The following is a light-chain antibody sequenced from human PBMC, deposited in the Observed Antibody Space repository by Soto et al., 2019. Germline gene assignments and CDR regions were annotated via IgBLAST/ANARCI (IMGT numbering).Light chain of an antibody. CDR1: QSIGTY. V-gene: IGKV1-39*01. CDR2: AAS. Sequence: DIQMTQSPSSLSASVGDRVTITCRASQSIGTYLHWYQQKPGKAPKLLIYAASSLQSGVPSRFSGSGFGTEFTLTISSLQPGDFATYYCQQYSSRSTFGQGTKVDIK. CDR3: QQYSSRST. J-gene: IGKJ1*01.